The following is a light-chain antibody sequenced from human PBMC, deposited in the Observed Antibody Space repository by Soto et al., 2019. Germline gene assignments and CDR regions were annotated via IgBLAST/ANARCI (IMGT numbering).Light chain of an antibody. Sequence: DIQMPQFPSSLSASVGARVTITCVASQGISKYVAWYQQKPGKVPKLLIYATSTLQSEVPSRFSASGSGTDFTLTVSSLQPEDVATYYCQKHNTAPWTFGQGTKVDI. CDR1: QGISKY. CDR2: ATS. J-gene: IGKJ1*01. V-gene: IGKV1-27*01. CDR3: QKHNTAPWT.